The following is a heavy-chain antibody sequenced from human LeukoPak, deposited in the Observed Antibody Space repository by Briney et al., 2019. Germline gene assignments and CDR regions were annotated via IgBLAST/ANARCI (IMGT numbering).Heavy chain of an antibody. CDR2: ISYDGSNK. J-gene: IGHJ4*02. Sequence: GGSLRLSCAASGFTFSSYGMHWVRQAPGKGLEWVAVISYDGSNKYYADSVKGRFTISRDNSKNTLYLQMNSLRAEDTAVYYCARGGYSYDPYYFDYWGQGTLVTVSS. V-gene: IGHV3-30*03. D-gene: IGHD5-18*01. CDR1: GFTFSSYG. CDR3: ARGGYSYDPYYFDY.